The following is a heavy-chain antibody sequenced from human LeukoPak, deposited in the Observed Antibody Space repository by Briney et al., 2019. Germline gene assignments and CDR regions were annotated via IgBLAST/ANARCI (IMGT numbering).Heavy chain of an antibody. D-gene: IGHD3-16*01. Sequence: PSETLSLTCTASGGSISSYYWSWIRQPPGKGLEWIGYINYSGSTNYNPSLKSRVTISVDTSKNQFSLKLSSVTAADTAVYYCARDFGVAAFDIWGQGTMVTVSS. J-gene: IGHJ3*02. V-gene: IGHV4-59*01. CDR1: GGSISSYY. CDR3: ARDFGVAAFDI. CDR2: INYSGST.